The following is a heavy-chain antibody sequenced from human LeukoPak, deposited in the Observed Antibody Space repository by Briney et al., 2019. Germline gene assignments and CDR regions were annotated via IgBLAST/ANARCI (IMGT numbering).Heavy chain of an antibody. CDR2: IKEDGSGK. CDR1: GFTFSSYW. CDR3: ARDRARYFDY. J-gene: IGHJ4*02. V-gene: IGHV3-7*01. Sequence: GGSLRLSCAASGFTFSSYWISWVRQAPGKGLEWVANIKEDGSGKYYVDSVKGRFTISRDNAKNSLYLQMNSLRAEDTAVYYCARDRARYFDYWGQGTLVTVSS.